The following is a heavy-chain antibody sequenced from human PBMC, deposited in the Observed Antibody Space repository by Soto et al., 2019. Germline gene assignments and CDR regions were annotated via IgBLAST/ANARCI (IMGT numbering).Heavy chain of an antibody. CDR1: GFTFSSYA. CDR2: ISYDGTNE. J-gene: IGHJ4*02. D-gene: IGHD3-3*01. Sequence: QVQLVESGGGVVQPGRSLRLSCATSGFTFSSYAMLWVRQAPGKGLEWMTVISYDGTNENYADSVKGRFTISRDNSNNTLYLQMNGLRDEGRAVYYCASGEAYYGFGSGYSYYWGQGTLVTVSS. V-gene: IGHV3-30*04. CDR3: ASGEAYYGFGSGYSYY.